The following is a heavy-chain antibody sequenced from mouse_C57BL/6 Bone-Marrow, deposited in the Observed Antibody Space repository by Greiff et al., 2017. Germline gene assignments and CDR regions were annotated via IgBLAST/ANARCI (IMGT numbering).Heavy chain of an antibody. CDR3: TRPPYYSNYLYYFDY. V-gene: IGHV1-15*01. J-gene: IGHJ2*01. D-gene: IGHD2-5*01. CDR1: GYTFTDYE. Sequence: QVQLQQSGAELVRPGASVTLSCKASGYTFTDYEMHWVKQTPVHGLEWIGAIDPETGGTAYNQKFKGKAILTADKSSSTAYMGLRSLTSEDSAVYYCTRPPYYSNYLYYFDYWGQGTTLTVSS. CDR2: IDPETGGT.